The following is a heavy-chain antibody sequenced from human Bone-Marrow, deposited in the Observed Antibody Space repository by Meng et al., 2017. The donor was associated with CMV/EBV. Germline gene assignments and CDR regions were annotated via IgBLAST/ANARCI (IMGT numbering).Heavy chain of an antibody. J-gene: IGHJ4*02. V-gene: IGHV4-39*01. CDR3: ARHFFGGFHYFNF. D-gene: IGHD3-10*01. CDR2: IYYNGVT. Sequence: VSGGSVTANNYYWGWRRQPPGKGLEWIGTIYYNGVTYYNSSLKSRVAISMDTSQNQFSLTVNSVTAADTAVYYCARHFFGGFHYFNFWGQGTLVTVSS. CDR1: GGSVTANNYY.